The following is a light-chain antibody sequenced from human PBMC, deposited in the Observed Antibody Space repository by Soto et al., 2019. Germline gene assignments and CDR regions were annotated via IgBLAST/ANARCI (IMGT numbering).Light chain of an antibody. J-gene: IGKJ4*01. CDR2: AAS. Sequence: IQLTQSPSFLSASVGDRVTITCRASQGISSYLAWYQQKPGKAPKLLIYAASTLQSGVPSRFSGGGSGTEFTLTISSLQPEDFATDYCQQLNSYPLTFGGGTKVEIK. CDR1: QGISSY. CDR3: QQLNSYPLT. V-gene: IGKV1-9*01.